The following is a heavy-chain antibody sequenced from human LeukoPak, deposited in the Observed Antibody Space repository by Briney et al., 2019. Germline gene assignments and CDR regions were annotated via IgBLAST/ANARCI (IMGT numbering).Heavy chain of an antibody. Sequence: GGSLRLSCAASGFTFSSYGMHWVRQAPGKGLEWVAVISYDGSNKYYADSVKGRFTISRDNSKNTLYLQMNSLRAEDTAVYYCASNPYGSGSFYIRYWGQGALVTVSS. CDR1: GFTFSSYG. D-gene: IGHD3-10*01. CDR2: ISYDGSNK. CDR3: ASNPYGSGSFYIRY. J-gene: IGHJ4*02. V-gene: IGHV3-30*03.